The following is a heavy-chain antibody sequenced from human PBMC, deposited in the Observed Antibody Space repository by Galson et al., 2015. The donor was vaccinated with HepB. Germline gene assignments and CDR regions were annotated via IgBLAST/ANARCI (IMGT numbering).Heavy chain of an antibody. V-gene: IGHV3-72*01. CDR1: GFSFSDHY. CDR3: ADLGWRDTGY. Sequence: SLRLSCAASGFSFSDHYMDWVRQAPGKGLEWVGYIKKKRDGYTTGYAASVRGRFTISRDDSRSSAYLQMNSLQSEDTAIYYCADLGWRDTGYWGQGTLVTVSS. D-gene: IGHD1-1*01. J-gene: IGHJ4*02. CDR2: IKKKRDGYTT.